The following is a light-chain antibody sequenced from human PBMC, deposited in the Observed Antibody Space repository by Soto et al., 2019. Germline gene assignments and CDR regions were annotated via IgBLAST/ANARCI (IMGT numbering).Light chain of an antibody. V-gene: IGLV2-14*01. CDR3: SSYTSSSTVV. J-gene: IGLJ2*01. CDR1: SSDVGGHDY. CDR2: EVS. Sequence: QSALTQPASVSGSPGQSITISCTGTSSDVGGHDYVSWYQQHPGKAPKLMIYEVSYRPSGISNRFSGSKSDNTASLTISGLQAEDEADYYCSSYTSSSTVVFGGGTKLTVL.